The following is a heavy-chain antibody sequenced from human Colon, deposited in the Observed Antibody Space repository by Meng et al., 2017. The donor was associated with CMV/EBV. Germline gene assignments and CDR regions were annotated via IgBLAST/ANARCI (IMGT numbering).Heavy chain of an antibody. CDR1: GFNFSDYY. J-gene: IGHJ4*02. Sequence: GGSLKISCAASGFNFSDYYMSWIRQAPGKGLDWISYITNSGITTYYADSVRDRFTISRDNAKNSLYLQMNSLRADDTAVYYCARGGEMNHDYWGQGTLVTVSS. V-gene: IGHV3-11*01. CDR2: ITNSGITT. CDR3: ARGGEMNHDY. D-gene: IGHD1-14*01.